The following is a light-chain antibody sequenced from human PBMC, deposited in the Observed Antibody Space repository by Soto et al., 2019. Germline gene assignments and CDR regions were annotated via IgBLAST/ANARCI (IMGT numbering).Light chain of an antibody. CDR2: GVS. CDR3: QQYNNWWT. V-gene: IGKV3-15*01. CDR1: QSVSRK. J-gene: IGKJ1*01. Sequence: EIVMTQSPATLSVSPGERATLFCRASQSVSRKLAWYQQNPGQAPRLLIHGVSTRATGIPARFSGSGSGTEFTLTISSLQSEDFAVYYCQQYNNWWTFGQGTKVDIK.